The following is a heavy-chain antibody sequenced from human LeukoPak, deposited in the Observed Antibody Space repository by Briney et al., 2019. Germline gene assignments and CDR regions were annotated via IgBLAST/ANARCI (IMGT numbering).Heavy chain of an antibody. Sequence: PGGSLRLSCAASGFTFSSYWMHWVRQAPGKGLVWVSRINGDGSDTSYADSVKGRFTISRDNAKNTLYPQMNSLRAEDTAIYYCARTIVGGYFDHWGQGAPVTVSS. CDR3: ARTIVGGYFDH. J-gene: IGHJ4*02. CDR2: INGDGSDT. V-gene: IGHV3-74*01. D-gene: IGHD1-26*01. CDR1: GFTFSSYW.